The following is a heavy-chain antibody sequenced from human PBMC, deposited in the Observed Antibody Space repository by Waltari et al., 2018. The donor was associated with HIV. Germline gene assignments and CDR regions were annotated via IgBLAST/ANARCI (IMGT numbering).Heavy chain of an antibody. J-gene: IGHJ5*02. CDR1: GGSFSGYY. V-gene: IGHV4-34*01. CDR3: ARGSLMVRGVNLYNWFDP. CDR2: INHSGST. D-gene: IGHD3-10*01. Sequence: QVQLQQWGAGLLKPSETLSLTCAVYGGSFSGYYWSWIRQPPGQGLEWIGEINHSGSTNYNPSLKSRVTISVDTSKNQFSLKLSSVTAADTAVYYCARGSLMVRGVNLYNWFDPWGQGTLVTVSS.